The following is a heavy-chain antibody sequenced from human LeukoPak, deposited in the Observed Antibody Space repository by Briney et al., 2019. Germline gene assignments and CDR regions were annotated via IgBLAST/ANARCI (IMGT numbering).Heavy chain of an antibody. J-gene: IGHJ4*02. D-gene: IGHD2-15*01. V-gene: IGHV3-23*01. CDR3: AKQLGYCSDGSCYFPY. Sequence: GGSLRLSCAASGFTFSNFLMTWVRQAPGKGLEWVSTISNNGGYTYYADSVQGRFTISRDNSKSTLCLQMNSLRAEDTAVYYCAKQLGYCSDGSCYFPYWGQGTLVTVSS. CDR1: GFTFSNFL. CDR2: ISNNGGYT.